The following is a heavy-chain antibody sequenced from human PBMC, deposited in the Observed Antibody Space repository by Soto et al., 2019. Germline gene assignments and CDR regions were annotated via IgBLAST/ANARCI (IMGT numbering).Heavy chain of an antibody. Sequence: GGSLRLSCAASGFTFSSYAMSWVRQAPGKGLEWVSAISGSGGSTYYADSVKGRFTISRDNSKNTLYLQMNSLRAEDTAVYYCAKDSFSPDYDSSGYYYYFDYWGQGTLVTVSS. CDR1: GFTFSSYA. J-gene: IGHJ4*02. CDR3: AKDSFSPDYDSSGYYYYFDY. V-gene: IGHV3-23*01. CDR2: ISGSGGST. D-gene: IGHD3-22*01.